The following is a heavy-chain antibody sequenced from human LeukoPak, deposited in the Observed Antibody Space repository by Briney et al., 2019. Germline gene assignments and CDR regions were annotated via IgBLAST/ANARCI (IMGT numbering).Heavy chain of an antibody. J-gene: IGHJ4*02. Sequence: PSETLSLTCAVYGGSFSGYYWSWIRQPPGKGLEWIGEINHSGSTKYTPSLKSRVTISVDTSKNQFSLKVSSVTAADTAVYYCARGQSDSGYVYWGQGALVTVSS. CDR2: INHSGST. CDR3: ARGQSDSGYVY. CDR1: GGSFSGYY. D-gene: IGHD5-12*01. V-gene: IGHV4-34*01.